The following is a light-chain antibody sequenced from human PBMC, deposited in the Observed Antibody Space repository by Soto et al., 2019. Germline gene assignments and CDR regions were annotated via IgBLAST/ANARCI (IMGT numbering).Light chain of an antibody. CDR1: ISNLGSNF. J-gene: IGLJ3*02. V-gene: IGLV1-47*01. CDR2: RND. CDR3: AAWDDSLSGVV. Sequence: QSALTQPPSASGTPGQRVTISCSGSISNLGSNFVFWYQQLPGAAPKLLISRNDQRPSGVPDRFSGSKSGTSASLAISGLRSEDEADYHCAAWDDSLSGVVFGGGTKVTVL.